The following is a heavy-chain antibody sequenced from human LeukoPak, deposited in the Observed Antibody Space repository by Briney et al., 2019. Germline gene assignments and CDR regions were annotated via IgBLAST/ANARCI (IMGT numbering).Heavy chain of an antibody. D-gene: IGHD4-17*01. Sequence: GGSLRLSCAASGFTFSSYSMNWVRQAPGKGLEWVSSISSSSSYIYYADSVEGRFTISRDNAKNSLYLQMNSLRAEDTAVYYCARGTTVTTCWFDPWGQGTLVTVSS. CDR2: ISSSSSYI. CDR1: GFTFSSYS. CDR3: ARGTTVTTCWFDP. J-gene: IGHJ5*02. V-gene: IGHV3-21*01.